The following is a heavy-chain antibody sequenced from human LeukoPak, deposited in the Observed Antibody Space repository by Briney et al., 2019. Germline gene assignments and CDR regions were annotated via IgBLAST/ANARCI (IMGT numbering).Heavy chain of an antibody. J-gene: IGHJ5*02. V-gene: IGHV4-59*08. D-gene: IGHD3-10*01. CDR2: IYNSGRP. Sequence: SETLALTCAVSGGSISSYYWSWIRKPPGKGLEWIGYIYNSGRPNYNPSLKSQVTIAVGSSNNPFPVKLSSGTAADTAVYYCASGSKGFSESWGQGTLVTVTS. CDR3: ASGSKGFSES. CDR1: GGSISSYY.